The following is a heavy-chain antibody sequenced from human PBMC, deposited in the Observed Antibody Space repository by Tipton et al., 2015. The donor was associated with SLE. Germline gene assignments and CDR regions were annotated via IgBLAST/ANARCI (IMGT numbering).Heavy chain of an antibody. D-gene: IGHD4-11*01. J-gene: IGHJ4*02. V-gene: IGHV4-31*03. CDR1: GDSINSDGYF. CDR2: IYYSGST. Sequence: TLSLTCTVSGDSINSDGYFWTWIRQPPGKGLEWIGYIYYSGSTYYNPSLQSRLTMSVDTSRNQFSLKLTSVTAADTVVYFCARFDYSNWDDYWGQGTLVTVSS. CDR3: ARFDYSNWDDY.